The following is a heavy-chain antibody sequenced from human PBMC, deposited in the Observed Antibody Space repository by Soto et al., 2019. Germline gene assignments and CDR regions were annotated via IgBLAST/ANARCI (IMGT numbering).Heavy chain of an antibody. J-gene: IGHJ3*01. V-gene: IGHV3-9*01. D-gene: IGHD3-10*01. CDR1: GFTFEDYS. CDR3: TKRRSARPGFDAFDL. CDR2: ISGNSGSS. Sequence: GGSLRLSCVASGFTFEDYSLHWVRQVPGKGLEWVAGISGNSGSSGYADSVRGRFTVSRDNAKNSLFLQMGSLSPEDTALYYCTKRRSARPGFDAFDLWGQGTMVTVSS.